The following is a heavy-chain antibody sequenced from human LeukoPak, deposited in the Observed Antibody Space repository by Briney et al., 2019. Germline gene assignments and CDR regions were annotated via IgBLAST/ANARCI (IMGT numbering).Heavy chain of an antibody. V-gene: IGHV3-23*01. CDR3: AKCTGCSSYAAQNS. J-gene: IGHJ4*02. Sequence: GGSLRLSCAASGFTFSSCAMSWLRQAPGKGLEWVSTIRNSGGSTFYADSVMGRFTISRDNSKNTLSLQMNSLRAEDTAIYYCAKCTGCSSYAAQNSWGQGTLVTVSS. CDR1: GFTFSSCA. D-gene: IGHD2-15*01. CDR2: IRNSGGST.